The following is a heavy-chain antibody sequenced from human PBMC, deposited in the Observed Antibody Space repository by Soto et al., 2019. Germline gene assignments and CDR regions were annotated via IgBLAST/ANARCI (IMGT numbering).Heavy chain of an antibody. J-gene: IGHJ4*02. CDR1: GGTFSSYA. V-gene: IGHV1-69*13. Sequence: SVKVSCKASGGTFSSYAISWVRQAPGQGLEWMGGIIPIFGTANYAQKFQGRVTITADESTSTAYMELSSLRSEDTAVYYCARDGVPGRYSSSWYYYFDYWGQGTLVTVS. CDR3: ARDGVPGRYSSSWYYYFDY. D-gene: IGHD6-13*01. CDR2: IIPIFGTA.